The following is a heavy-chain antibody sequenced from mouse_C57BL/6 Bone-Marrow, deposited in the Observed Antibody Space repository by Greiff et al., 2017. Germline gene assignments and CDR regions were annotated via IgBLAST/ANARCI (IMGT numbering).Heavy chain of an antibody. Sequence: QVHVKQPGAELVKPGASVKMSCKASGYTFTSYWITWVKQRPGQGLEWIGDIYPGSGSTNYNEKFKSKATLTVDTSSSTAYMQLSSLTSEDSAVYYCARYEGPFDYWGQGTTLTVSS. V-gene: IGHV1-55*01. D-gene: IGHD2-3*01. J-gene: IGHJ2*01. CDR3: ARYEGPFDY. CDR2: IYPGSGST. CDR1: GYTFTSYW.